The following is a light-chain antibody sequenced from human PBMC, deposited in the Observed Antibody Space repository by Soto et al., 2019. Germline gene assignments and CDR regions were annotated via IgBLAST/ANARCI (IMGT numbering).Light chain of an antibody. V-gene: IGKV1-5*01. CDR2: DAS. CDR1: QSVSGW. CDR3: RQCEGFSGT. J-gene: IGKJ1*01. Sequence: HITQWPSNLYETVGDTVTVTCRASQSVSGWLAWYQQKPGEAPKLLIYDASALPRGVPSRFSGSGSGTKLTLTIASLQPDDFATYCCRQCEGFSGTLGSGTRL.